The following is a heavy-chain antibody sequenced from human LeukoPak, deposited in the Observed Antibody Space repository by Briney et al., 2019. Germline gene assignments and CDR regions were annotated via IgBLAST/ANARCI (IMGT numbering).Heavy chain of an antibody. Sequence: PGGPLRLSCAASGFTFSSYAMSWVRQAPGKGLEWVSAISGSGGSTYYADSVKGRFTISRDNSKNTLYLQMNSLRAEDTAVYYCARGPKPSITIFGVVTKNYYYYGMDAWGQGTTVTVSS. J-gene: IGHJ6*02. CDR2: ISGSGGST. CDR3: ARGPKPSITIFGVVTKNYYYYGMDA. V-gene: IGHV3-23*01. CDR1: GFTFSSYA. D-gene: IGHD3-3*01.